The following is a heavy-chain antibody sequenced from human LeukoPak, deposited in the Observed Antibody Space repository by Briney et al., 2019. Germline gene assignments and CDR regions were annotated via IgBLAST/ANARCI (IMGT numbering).Heavy chain of an antibody. CDR3: ARHHSHQFDI. CDR1: GGSISSSNYY. CDR2: IYYSGNT. V-gene: IGHV4-39*01. J-gene: IGHJ3*02. D-gene: IGHD4-11*01. Sequence: SETLSLTCTVSGGSISSSNYYWGWIRQPPGKGLEWIGTIYYSGNTFHNPSLKSRVTISVDTSKNQFSLKLSSVTAADTAVYYCARHHSHQFDIWGQGTMVIVSP.